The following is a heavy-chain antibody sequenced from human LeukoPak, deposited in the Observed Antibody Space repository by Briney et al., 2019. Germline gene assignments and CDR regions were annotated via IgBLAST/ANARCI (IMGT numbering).Heavy chain of an antibody. CDR3: ATVKDSGYSGTRDAFDI. D-gene: IGHD5-12*01. V-gene: IGHV1-24*01. CDR1: GYTLTELS. J-gene: IGHJ3*02. CDR2: FDPEDGET. Sequence: ASVKVSCKVSGYTLTELSMHLVRQAPGKGLEWMGGFDPEDGETIYAQKFQGRVTMTEDTSTDTAYMELSSLRSEDTAVYYCATVKDSGYSGTRDAFDIWGQGTKVTVSS.